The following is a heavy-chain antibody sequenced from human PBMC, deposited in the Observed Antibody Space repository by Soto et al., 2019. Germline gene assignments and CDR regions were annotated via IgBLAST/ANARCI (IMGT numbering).Heavy chain of an antibody. CDR1: GGTFSSSA. D-gene: IGHD2-2*03. CDR3: ARPSMDDDYYEGMDV. CDR2: IIPIFGTA. V-gene: IGHV1-69*12. J-gene: IGHJ6*02. Sequence: QVHLVQSGAEVKKPGSSVKVSCKASGGTFSSSAISWVRQAPGQGLEWMGGIIPIFGTANYAEKFQGRVTITADESTSTAYRELSCLRSEDTAVYYCARPSMDDDYYEGMDVWGQGTTVTVSS.